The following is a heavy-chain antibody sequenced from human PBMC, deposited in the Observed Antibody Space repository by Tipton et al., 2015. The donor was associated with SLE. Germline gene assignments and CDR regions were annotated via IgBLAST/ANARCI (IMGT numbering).Heavy chain of an antibody. CDR3: AANGRFLEWLSGFDP. D-gene: IGHD3-3*01. Sequence: QSGAEVKKPGTSVKVSCKASGFTFTSSAMQWVRQARGQRLEWIGWIVVGSGNTNYAQNFQERFHITRDMSTSTAYMELSSLRSEDTAVYYCAANGRFLEWLSGFDPWGQGTLVTVSS. CDR2: IVVGSGNT. J-gene: IGHJ5*02. V-gene: IGHV1-58*02. CDR1: GFTFTSSA.